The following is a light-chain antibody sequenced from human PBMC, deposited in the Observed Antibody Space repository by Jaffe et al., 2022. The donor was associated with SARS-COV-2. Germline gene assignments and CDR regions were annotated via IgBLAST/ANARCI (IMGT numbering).Light chain of an antibody. Sequence: QTVVTQEPSFSVSPGGTVTLTCGLNSGSVSTSYSPSWYQQTPGQPPRTLIHSTNSRSSGVPDRFSGSILGNKAALTITGAQPEDEADYYCVLFLGRGIWVFGGGTKLTVL. CDR2: STN. V-gene: IGLV8-61*01. CDR1: SGSVSTSYS. J-gene: IGLJ3*02. CDR3: VLFLGRGIWV.